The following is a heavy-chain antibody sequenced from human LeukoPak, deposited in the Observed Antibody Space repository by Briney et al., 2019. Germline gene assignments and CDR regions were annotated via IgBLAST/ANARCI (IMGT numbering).Heavy chain of an antibody. CDR2: ISASGGTT. CDR1: GFTFSSYG. D-gene: IGHD2-15*01. V-gene: IGHV3-23*01. Sequence: GGTLRLSCAASGFTFSSYGISWVRQAPGKGLEWVSAISASGGTTYYADSVKGHFTISRDNSKNTLYLQMNSLSAEDTAVYYCAKNGDRGAYCSGGSCYPYYYYYYMDVWGKGTTVTISS. J-gene: IGHJ6*03. CDR3: AKNGDRGAYCSGGSCYPYYYYYYMDV.